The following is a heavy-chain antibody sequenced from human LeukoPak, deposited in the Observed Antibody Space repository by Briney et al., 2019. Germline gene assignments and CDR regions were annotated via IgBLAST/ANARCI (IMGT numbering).Heavy chain of an antibody. Sequence: GGSLRLSCAASGFTFSSYGMHWVRQAPGKGLEWVAVIWYDGSNKYYADSVKGRFTISRDNSKNTLYLQMNSLRAEDTAVYYCVRDSSGWYFGHDAFDIWGQGTMVTVSS. J-gene: IGHJ3*02. CDR1: GFTFSSYG. V-gene: IGHV3-33*01. D-gene: IGHD6-19*01. CDR3: VRDSSGWYFGHDAFDI. CDR2: IWYDGSNK.